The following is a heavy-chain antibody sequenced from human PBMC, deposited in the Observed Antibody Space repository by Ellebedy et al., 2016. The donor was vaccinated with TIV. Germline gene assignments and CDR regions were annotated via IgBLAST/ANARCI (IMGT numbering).Heavy chain of an antibody. D-gene: IGHD2-21*01. Sequence: GESLKISCAASGFTFSNYGMKWVRQAPGKGLDFVAVVSFDGSVEHYADSVKGRFTISRDNSKNTLYLQMNSLTVEDTAVYHCAKERSPYSSESVDYWGQGTLVTASS. CDR3: AKERSPYSSESVDY. J-gene: IGHJ4*02. CDR1: GFTFSNYG. CDR2: VSFDGSVE. V-gene: IGHV3-30*18.